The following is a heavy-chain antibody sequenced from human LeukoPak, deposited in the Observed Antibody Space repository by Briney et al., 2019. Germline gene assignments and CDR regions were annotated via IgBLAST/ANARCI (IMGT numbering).Heavy chain of an antibody. J-gene: IGHJ5*01. CDR2: ISRGGDTI. CDR3: AHDLNGWVDS. Sequence: GGSLRLFCAASGFIFSDYYMSWSRQAPGKGLELISYISRGGDTIYYADSVKSRFTLSRDNAKDSLFLQMTNPRGEDAAIYYCAHDLNGWVDSWGQGTLVTVSS. CDR1: GFIFSDYY. D-gene: IGHD1-1*01. V-gene: IGHV3-11*01.